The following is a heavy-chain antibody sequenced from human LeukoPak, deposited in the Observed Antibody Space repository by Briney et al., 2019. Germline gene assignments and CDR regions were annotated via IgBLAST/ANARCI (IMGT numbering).Heavy chain of an antibody. CDR3: ARGLSYDFWSGYDYYYFDY. V-gene: IGHV1-69*05. D-gene: IGHD3-3*01. Sequence: SVKVSCKASGYTFTSYGISWVRQAPGQGLEWMGGIIPIFGTANYAQKFQGRVTITTDESTSTAYMELSSLRSEDTAVYYCARGLSYDFWSGYDYYYFDYWGQGTLVTVSS. CDR2: IIPIFGTA. CDR1: GYTFTSYG. J-gene: IGHJ4*02.